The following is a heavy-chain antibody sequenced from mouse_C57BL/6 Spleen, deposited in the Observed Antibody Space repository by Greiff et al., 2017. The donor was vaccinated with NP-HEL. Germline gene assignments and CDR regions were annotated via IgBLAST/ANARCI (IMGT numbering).Heavy chain of an antibody. J-gene: IGHJ2*01. Sequence: VKLQESGAELARPGASVKLSCKASGYTFTSYGISWVKQRTGQGLEWIGEIYPRSGNTYYNEKFKGKATLTADKSSSTAYMELRSLTSEDSAVYFCARRDYYGSSYVGPDYWGQGTTLTVSS. CDR2: IYPRSGNT. V-gene: IGHV1-81*01. CDR3: ARRDYYGSSYVGPDY. CDR1: GYTFTSYG. D-gene: IGHD1-1*01.